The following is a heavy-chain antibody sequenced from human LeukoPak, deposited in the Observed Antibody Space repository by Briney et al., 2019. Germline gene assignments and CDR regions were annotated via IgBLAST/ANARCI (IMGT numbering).Heavy chain of an antibody. CDR2: SSSGSTI. V-gene: IGHV3-48*03. Sequence: KPSETLSLTCTVSGGSISSSSYYWGWIRQAPGKGLEWVSSSSGSTIYYADSVKGRFTISRDNAKNSLYLQMNSLRAEDTAIYYCAREDSSGLDYWGQGTLVTVSS. D-gene: IGHD6-19*01. J-gene: IGHJ4*02. CDR3: AREDSSGLDY. CDR1: GGSISSSSYY.